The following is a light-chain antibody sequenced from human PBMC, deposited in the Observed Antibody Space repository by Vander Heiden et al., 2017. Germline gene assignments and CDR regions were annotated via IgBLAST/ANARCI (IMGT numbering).Light chain of an antibody. Sequence: IQITHSPSTLSASVGDRVTITCRASQSISTWLAWYQQKPGKAPKLLIYKASSLESGVPSRFSGSGSGTEFTLTISSLQPDDFATYYCQQYNSYPITFGQGTRLEIK. CDR1: QSISTW. J-gene: IGKJ5*01. CDR2: KAS. V-gene: IGKV1-5*03. CDR3: QQYNSYPIT.